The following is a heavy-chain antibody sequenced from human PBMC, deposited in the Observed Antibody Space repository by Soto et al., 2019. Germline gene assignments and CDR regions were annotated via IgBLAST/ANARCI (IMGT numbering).Heavy chain of an antibody. CDR3: ARGHPHYYGSGDPFDP. V-gene: IGHV4-34*01. Sequence: QVQLQQWGAGLLKPSETLSLTCAVYGGSFSGYYWSWIRQPPGKGLEWIGEINHSGSTNYNPSLMSRVTISVDASKNQFSLKLSSVTAADTAVYSCARGHPHYYGSGDPFDPWGQGTLVTVSS. D-gene: IGHD3-10*01. CDR1: GGSFSGYY. CDR2: INHSGST. J-gene: IGHJ5*02.